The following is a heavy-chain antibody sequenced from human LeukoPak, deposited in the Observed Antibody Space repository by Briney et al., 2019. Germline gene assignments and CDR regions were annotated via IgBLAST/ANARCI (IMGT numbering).Heavy chain of an antibody. CDR2: ISSSSSYI. CDR1: GFTFSSYS. J-gene: IGHJ6*03. CDR3: ARHVDTAMVYYYYYYYMDV. D-gene: IGHD5-18*01. Sequence: GGSLRLSCAASGFTFSSYSMNWVRQAPGKGLEWVSSISSSSSYIYYADSVKGRFTISRDNAKNSLYLQMNSLRAEDTAVYYCARHVDTAMVYYYYYYYMDVWGKGTTVTVSS. V-gene: IGHV3-21*01.